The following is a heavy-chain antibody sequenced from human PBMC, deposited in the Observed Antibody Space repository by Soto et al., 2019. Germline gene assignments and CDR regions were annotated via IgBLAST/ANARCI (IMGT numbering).Heavy chain of an antibody. Sequence: QVQLVESGGGVVQPGRSLRLSCAASGFIFSNYVMYWVRQAPGKGLEWVAFMSYDGTTKYYADSAKGRFTISRDNSKNTLYLQMNNLRPEDTGVYYFAREVLWSRYFDYWGQGTLVTVSS. CDR3: AREVLWSRYFDY. CDR2: MSYDGTTK. V-gene: IGHV3-30-3*01. J-gene: IGHJ4*02. D-gene: IGHD2-21*01. CDR1: GFIFSNYV.